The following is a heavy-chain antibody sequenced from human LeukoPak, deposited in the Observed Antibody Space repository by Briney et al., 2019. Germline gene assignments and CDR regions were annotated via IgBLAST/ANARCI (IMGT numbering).Heavy chain of an antibody. CDR2: ISSDGRVT. J-gene: IGHJ6*03. CDR1: GFTLSTYW. V-gene: IGHV3-74*01. D-gene: IGHD4-17*01. Sequence: GGSLRLSCETSGFTLSTYWIHWVRQAPGKGLVWVSIISSDGRVTRYTDSVKGRFTISRDNAKNTVDLQMNSLRVEDTAVYYCVRDVTRHMDVWGKGTAVTVSS. CDR3: VRDVTRHMDV.